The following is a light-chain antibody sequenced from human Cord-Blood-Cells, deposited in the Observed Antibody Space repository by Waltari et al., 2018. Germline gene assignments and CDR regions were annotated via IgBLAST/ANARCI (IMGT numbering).Light chain of an antibody. CDR1: QSVSSY. J-gene: IGKJ4*01. V-gene: IGKV3-11*01. CDR3: QQRST. Sequence: ELVLTQSPATLSLCPGESATLSCRASQSVSSYLAWYQQKPGQAPRLLIYDASNRATGIPARFSGSGSGTDFTLTISSLEPEDFAVYYCQQRSTFGGGTKVEIK. CDR2: DAS.